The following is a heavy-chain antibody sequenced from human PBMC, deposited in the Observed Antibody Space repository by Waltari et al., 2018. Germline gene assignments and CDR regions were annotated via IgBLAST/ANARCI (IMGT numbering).Heavy chain of an antibody. CDR1: GYTLTELS. CDR2: FDPEDGET. CDR3: ATDRRTPVGARSPELGGAFDI. J-gene: IGHJ3*02. V-gene: IGHV1-24*01. D-gene: IGHD1-26*01. Sequence: QVQLVQSGAEVKKPGASVKVSCKVSGYTLTELSMHWVRQAPGKGLEGMGGFDPEDGETIYAQKFQGRVTMTEDTSTDTAYMELSSLRSEDTAVYYCATDRRTPVGARSPELGGAFDIWGQGTMVTVSS.